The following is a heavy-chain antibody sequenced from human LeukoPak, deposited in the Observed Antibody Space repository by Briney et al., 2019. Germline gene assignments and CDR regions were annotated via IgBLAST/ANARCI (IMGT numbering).Heavy chain of an antibody. CDR1: GFTFSSYA. J-gene: IGHJ4*02. CDR2: ISSNGGST. CDR3: ARGPYYGSGSYSSFDY. V-gene: IGHV3-64*01. D-gene: IGHD3-10*01. Sequence: PGGSLRLSCAASGFTFSSYAMHWVRQAPGKGLEYVSAISSNGGSTYYANSVKGRFTISRDNSKNTLYLQMGSLRAEDMAVYYCARGPYYGSGSYSSFDYWGQGTLVTVSS.